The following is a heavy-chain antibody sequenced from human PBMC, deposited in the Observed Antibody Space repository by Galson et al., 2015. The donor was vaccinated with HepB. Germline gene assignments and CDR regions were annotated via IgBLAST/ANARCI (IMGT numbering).Heavy chain of an antibody. Sequence: SLRLSCAASSFIFSSSWMSWVRQAPGKGLEWVANIKQDGSDKYYVDSVKGRFTISRDNAKNSLYLQMNSLSSEDTGVYYCAISPAAVSVADLWGRGTLVTVSS. V-gene: IGHV3-7*01. CDR1: SFIFSSSW. CDR2: IKQDGSDK. CDR3: AISPAAVSVADL. D-gene: IGHD2-15*01. J-gene: IGHJ2*01.